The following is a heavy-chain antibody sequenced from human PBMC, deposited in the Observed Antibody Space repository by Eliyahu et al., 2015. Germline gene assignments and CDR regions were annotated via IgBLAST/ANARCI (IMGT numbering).Heavy chain of an antibody. CDR3: ARELDAGTDY. CDR1: GXTFSHXX. Sequence: QVQLVQSGGGVVQPGRSLTLXCAAXGXTFSHXXMXWVRRAXGKGLEWVGIIWYDGSEKYYADSVKGRFSISRDNSGNTLFLHMNSLRAEDTAVYYCARELDAGTDYWGQGAQVTVSS. V-gene: IGHV3-33*01. CDR2: IWYDGSEK. D-gene: IGHD3-10*01. J-gene: IGHJ4*02.